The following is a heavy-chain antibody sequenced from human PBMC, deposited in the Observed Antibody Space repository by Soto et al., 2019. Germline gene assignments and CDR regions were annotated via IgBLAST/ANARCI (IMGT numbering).Heavy chain of an antibody. CDR2: ISYDGNNK. V-gene: IGHV3-30-3*01. CDR3: SSDEIPSSNSRRKYRAYLAY. D-gene: IGHD1-1*01. Sequence: PGGSLRLSCAASGFTYSTYTMHWVRQAPGKGLEWVAVISYDGNNKFYADSVKGRFTISRDSTKQTLYLQMNSLRPDDTAMYYCSSDEIPSSNSRRKYRAYLAYWGQGTLVTVS. J-gene: IGHJ4*02. CDR1: GFTYSTYT.